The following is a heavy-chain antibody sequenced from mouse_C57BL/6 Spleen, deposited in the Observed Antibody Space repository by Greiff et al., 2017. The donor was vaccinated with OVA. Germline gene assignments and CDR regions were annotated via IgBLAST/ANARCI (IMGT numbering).Heavy chain of an antibody. V-gene: IGHV1-81*01. CDR1: GYTFTSYG. Sequence: QVQLQQSGAELARPGASVKLSCKASGYTFTSYGISWVKQRTGQGLEWIGEIYPRSGNTYYNEKFKGKATLTADKSSSTAYMELRSLTSEDSAVYFCAKGRKDYAMDYWGQGTSVTVAS. CDR2: IYPRSGNT. CDR3: AKGRKDYAMDY. J-gene: IGHJ4*01.